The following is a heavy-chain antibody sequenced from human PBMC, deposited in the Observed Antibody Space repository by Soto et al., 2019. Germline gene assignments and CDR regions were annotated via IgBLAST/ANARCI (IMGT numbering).Heavy chain of an antibody. Sequence: QVQLQGSGPGLVKPSETLSLTCTISAGPMTNYYCSWFRQTPRQGLEWIGYMDYNGYTSYNPSLRSRITSSPDTSKSHFPLTLRSVTATDTALYSCARQGVGPLHGLVDVWGQGTTVSVSS. CDR3: ARQGVGPLHGLVDV. CDR1: AGPMTNYY. V-gene: IGHV4-59*08. J-gene: IGHJ6*02. D-gene: IGHD3-10*01. CDR2: MDYNGYT.